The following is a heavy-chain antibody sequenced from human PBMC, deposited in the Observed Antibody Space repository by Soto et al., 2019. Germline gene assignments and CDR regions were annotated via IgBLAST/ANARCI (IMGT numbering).Heavy chain of an antibody. CDR3: AKGGWYTSSSRSDC. CDR1: GFTLSGVD. J-gene: IGHJ4*02. Sequence: QVQLVESGGGVVQPGTSLRLSCSASGFTLSGVDMHWVRQAPGKGLEWVAVMSYDGRNQYYADSVKGRFTVSRDSSKSTIYLQMNSLRTKDAAVYYCAKGGWYTSSSRSDCWGQGTLVTVSS. V-gene: IGHV3-30*18. D-gene: IGHD6-6*01. CDR2: MSYDGRNQ.